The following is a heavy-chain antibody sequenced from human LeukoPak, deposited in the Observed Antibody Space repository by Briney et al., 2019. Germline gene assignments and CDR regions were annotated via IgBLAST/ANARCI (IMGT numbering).Heavy chain of an antibody. D-gene: IGHD3-22*01. CDR2: FHTGGSA. CDR1: GGSISSDNYY. Sequence: SETLPLTCSVSGGSISSDNYYWTWIRQPAGKGLEWIGRFHTGGSANYNPSLKSRVTISVDTSKNQFSLRLTSVTAADTAIYYCAREEYYDDSGYYFRYFDSWGQGTLVTVSS. V-gene: IGHV4-61*02. CDR3: AREEYYDDSGYYFRYFDS. J-gene: IGHJ4*02.